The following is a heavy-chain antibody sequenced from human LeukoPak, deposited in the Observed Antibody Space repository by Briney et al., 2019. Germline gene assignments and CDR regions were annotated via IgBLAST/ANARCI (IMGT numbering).Heavy chain of an antibody. J-gene: IGHJ4*02. V-gene: IGHV4-4*02. CDR2: IDHSGRT. D-gene: IGHD2-15*01. Sequence: SGTLSLTCAVSGGSSSSSNWWNWVRQPPGKGLEWIGEIDHSGRTNYNPSLKSRVTISVDKSKNQISLKLSSVTAADTAVYYCARGASDCSGGSCYPTLFDYWGQGTLVTVSS. CDR3: ARGASDCSGGSCYPTLFDY. CDR1: GGSSSSSNW.